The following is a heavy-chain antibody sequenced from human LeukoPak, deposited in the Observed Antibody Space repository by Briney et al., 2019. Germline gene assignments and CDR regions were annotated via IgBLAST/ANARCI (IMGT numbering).Heavy chain of an antibody. V-gene: IGHV1-8*01. D-gene: IGHD2-2*01. CDR2: MNPNSGNT. J-gene: IGHJ1*01. CDR1: GYTFTSYD. Sequence: ASVKVSCKASGYTFTSYDINWVRQATGQGLEWMGWMNPNSGNTGYAQKFQGRVTITADKSTSTAYMELSSLRSEDTAVYYCASMDLGYCSSTSCYAEYFQHWGQGTLVTVSS. CDR3: ASMDLGYCSSTSCYAEYFQH.